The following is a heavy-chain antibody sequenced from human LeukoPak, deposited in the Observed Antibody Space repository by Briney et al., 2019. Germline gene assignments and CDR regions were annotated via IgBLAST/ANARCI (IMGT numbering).Heavy chain of an antibody. CDR3: ARGAPQYCSSTGCYEFDY. V-gene: IGHV1-8*01. D-gene: IGHD2-2*01. CDR2: MNPNSGNT. CDR1: GYTFTSYD. J-gene: IGHJ4*02. Sequence: ASVTVSCKASGYTFTSYDINWVRQATGQGLEWMGWMNPNSGNTGYAQKFQGRVTMTRNTSISTAYMELSSLRSEDTAVYYCARGAPQYCSSTGCYEFDYWGQGTLVTVSS.